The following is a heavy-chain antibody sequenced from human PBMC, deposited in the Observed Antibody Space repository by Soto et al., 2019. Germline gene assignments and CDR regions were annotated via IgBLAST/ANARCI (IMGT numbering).Heavy chain of an antibody. J-gene: IGHJ4*02. Sequence: QVHLVQSGAEVKKPGASVKVSCTASGYTFTNFGISWVRQAPGQGLEWMGWISAYNGNTNYAQKFQGRVTMTTDTTTSTAYMELSSLKSDDTAVYYCERGENPIDYWGQGTLVTVYS. CDR2: ISAYNGNT. CDR3: ERGENPIDY. V-gene: IGHV1-18*01. D-gene: IGHD1-26*01. CDR1: GYTFTNFG.